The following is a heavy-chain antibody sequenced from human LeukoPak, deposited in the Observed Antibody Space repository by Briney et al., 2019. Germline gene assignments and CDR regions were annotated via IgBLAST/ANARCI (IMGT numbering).Heavy chain of an antibody. Sequence: GASVKVSCKAFGYTFTSNYMHWVRQAPGQGVEWMGWINPNSGGTKYAQKFQGRVTVTRETSISTAYMELSRLRSDDTAVYYCARVGSSNWNNWFDPWGQGTLVTVSS. J-gene: IGHJ5*02. CDR3: ARVGSSNWNNWFDP. CDR2: INPNSGGT. V-gene: IGHV1-2*02. CDR1: GYTFTSNY. D-gene: IGHD6-13*01.